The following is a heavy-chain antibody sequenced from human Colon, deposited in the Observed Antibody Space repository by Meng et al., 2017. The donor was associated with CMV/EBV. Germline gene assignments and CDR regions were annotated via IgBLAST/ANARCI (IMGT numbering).Heavy chain of an antibody. Sequence: GESLKISCAASGFTFSSHGMHWVRQAPGKGLEWLAFIRNDGGNTHYADSVKGRFTILRDNTQKTLSLQMNSLGPEDSAIYYCARDASGYLGWLDPWGQGTQVTVSS. D-gene: IGHD6-25*01. CDR1: GFTFSSHG. CDR3: ARDASGYLGWLDP. CDR2: IRNDGGNT. J-gene: IGHJ5*02. V-gene: IGHV3-30*02.